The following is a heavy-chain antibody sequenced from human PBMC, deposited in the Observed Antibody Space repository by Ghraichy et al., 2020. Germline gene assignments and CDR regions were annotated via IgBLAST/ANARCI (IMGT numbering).Heavy chain of an antibody. J-gene: IGHJ4*02. CDR1: GFTFSSYS. CDR2: ISSSSSTI. CDR3: ASGPSRVESGYYGYFDY. D-gene: IGHD3-3*01. V-gene: IGHV3-48*02. Sequence: GGSLRLSCAASGFTFSSYSMNWVRQAPGKGLEWVSYISSSSSTIYYADSVKGRFTISRDNAKNSLYLQMNSLRDEDTAVYYCASGPSRVESGYYGYFDYWGQGTLVTVSS.